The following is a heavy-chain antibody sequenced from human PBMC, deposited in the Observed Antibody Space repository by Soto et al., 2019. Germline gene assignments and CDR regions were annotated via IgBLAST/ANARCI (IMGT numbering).Heavy chain of an antibody. CDR2: ISSSGSTI. CDR3: ARETRVITFGGGFFDP. CDR1: GFTFSSYE. D-gene: IGHD3-16*01. J-gene: IGHJ5*02. Sequence: EVQLVESGGGLVQPGGSLRLSCAASGFTFSSYEMNWVRQAPGKGLEWVSYISSSGSTIYYADSVKGRFTISRDNAKNSLYLQMNSLRAEDTAVYYCARETRVITFGGGFFDPWGQGTLVTVSS. V-gene: IGHV3-48*03.